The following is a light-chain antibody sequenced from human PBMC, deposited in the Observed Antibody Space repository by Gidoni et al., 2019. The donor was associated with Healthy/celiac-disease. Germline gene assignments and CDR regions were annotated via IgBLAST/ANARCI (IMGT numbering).Light chain of an antibody. CDR1: SSDVGSYNL. V-gene: IGLV2-23*02. J-gene: IGLJ2*01. CDR3: CSYAGSSTVV. CDR2: EVS. Sequence: QSALTQPASVSGSPGQSITISCTGTSSDVGSYNLVSWYQQHPGKAPKLMIYEVSKRPSGVSSRFAGSKSGNTASPTISGLQAEDEADYYCCSYAGSSTVVFGGGTKLTVL.